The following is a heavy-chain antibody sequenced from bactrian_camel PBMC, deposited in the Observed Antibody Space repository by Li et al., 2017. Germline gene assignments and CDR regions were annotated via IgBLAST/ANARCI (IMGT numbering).Heavy chain of an antibody. CDR3: VRDLGTAGWYFDN. CDR2: INNGGGST. D-gene: IGHD5*01. J-gene: IGHJ6*01. CDR1: GFTSNSCG. V-gene: IGHV3S1*01. Sequence: VQLVESGEGLVQPGESLRLSCTAPGFTSNSCGMDWYRQGPGKGLEWVSAINNGGGSTYYADSVKGRFTFSRDNAKSTLYLQLNSLKSEDTAMYYCVRDLGTAGWYFDNWGQGTQVTVS.